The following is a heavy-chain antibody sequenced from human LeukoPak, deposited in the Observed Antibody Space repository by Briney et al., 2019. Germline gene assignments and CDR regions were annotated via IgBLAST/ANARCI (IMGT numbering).Heavy chain of an antibody. CDR2: LYYSGST. CDR1: GGSITSTSHY. D-gene: IGHD2-15*01. CDR3: ARVRIGWFDP. J-gene: IGHJ5*02. V-gene: IGHV4-39*07. Sequence: PSETLSLTCTVSGGSITSTSHYWGWIRQPPGKGLEWIGSLYYSGSTYYNPSLRSRVTISVDTSKDQFSLRLSSVTAADTAVYYCARVRIGWFDPWGQGTLVTVSS.